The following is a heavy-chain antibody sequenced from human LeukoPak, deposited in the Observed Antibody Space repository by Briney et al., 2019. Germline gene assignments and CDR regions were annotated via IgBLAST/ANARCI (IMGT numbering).Heavy chain of an antibody. D-gene: IGHD3-16*02. CDR3: TRGPGYDYVWGTYRADY. J-gene: IGHJ4*02. CDR1: GFIFYSYA. CDR2: ITSSGSST. V-gene: IGHV3-64*01. Sequence: GGSLRLSWSASGFIFYSYAMHWVRQAPGRGLEYVAAITSSGSSTFHANSVKGRFTISRDNSKNTLYLQMGSLRPEDMAVYFCTRGPGYDYVWGTYRADYWGQGTLVTVSS.